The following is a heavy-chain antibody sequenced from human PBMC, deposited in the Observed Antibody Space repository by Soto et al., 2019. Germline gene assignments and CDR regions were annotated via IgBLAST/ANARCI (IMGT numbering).Heavy chain of an antibody. D-gene: IGHD1-7*01. V-gene: IGHV3-74*01. Sequence: AGSLRLSCAASRFTFSSHWMHWVRQAPGKGLVWLSRINGDGRTTSYADSVKGRFTISRDNARNTVHLQMNSLRLDDTAVYYCARVVMAGTSDFDYWGRGTLVTVSS. CDR2: INGDGRTT. J-gene: IGHJ4*02. CDR1: RFTFSSHW. CDR3: ARVVMAGTSDFDY.